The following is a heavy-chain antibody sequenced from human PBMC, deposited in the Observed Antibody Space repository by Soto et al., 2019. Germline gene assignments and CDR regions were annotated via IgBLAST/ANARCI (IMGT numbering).Heavy chain of an antibody. CDR1: GFTFGDSY. J-gene: IGHJ5*02. D-gene: IGHD2-15*01. Sequence: GGSLRLSCAVSGFTFGDSYMSWIRQAPGKGLEWLSYISPGSRYPAYSDSVKGRFTISRDNAKRSLYLQMMSLTAEDTAIYYCVRGGGGGLFDPWGQGTMVTVSS. V-gene: IGHV3-11*06. CDR3: VRGGGGGLFDP. CDR2: ISPGSRYP.